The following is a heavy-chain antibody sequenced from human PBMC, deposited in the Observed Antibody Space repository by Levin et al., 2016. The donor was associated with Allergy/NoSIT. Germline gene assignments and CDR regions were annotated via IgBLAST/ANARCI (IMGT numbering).Heavy chain of an antibody. Sequence: WIRQPPGKGLEWVSSISSSSSYIYYADSVKGRFTISRDNAKNSLYLQMNSLRAEDTAVYYCARDILPRKLLLSGRLYGMDVWGQGTTVTVSS. CDR2: ISSSSSYI. J-gene: IGHJ6*02. CDR3: ARDILPRKLLLSGRLYGMDV. V-gene: IGHV3-21*01. D-gene: IGHD2-15*01.